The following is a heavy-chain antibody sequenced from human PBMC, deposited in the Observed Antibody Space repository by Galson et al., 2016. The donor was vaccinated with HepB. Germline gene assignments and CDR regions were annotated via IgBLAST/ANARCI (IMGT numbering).Heavy chain of an antibody. CDR1: GFIFSDYY. V-gene: IGHV3-11*06. Sequence: SLRLSCAASGFIFSDYYMSWIRQAPGKGLEWISHISGSGGSTNYVDSVKGRFTISRDNAKNALYLQMNSLRDEDTAVYYCAREDSERTTVPDWVGGKGTTVIVSS. CDR2: ISGSGGST. CDR3: AREDSERTTVPDWV. D-gene: IGHD4-17*01. J-gene: IGHJ6*04.